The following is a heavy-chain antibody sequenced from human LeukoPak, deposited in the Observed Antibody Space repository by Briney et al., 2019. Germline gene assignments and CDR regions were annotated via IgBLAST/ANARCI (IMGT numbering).Heavy chain of an antibody. V-gene: IGHV1-69*05. Sequence: SVKVSCXASGGTFSSYAISWVRQARGQGLEWMGRIIPIFGTANYAQKFQGRVTITTDESTSTAYMELSSLRSEDTAVYYCARVMGIAAAGTVQYYFDYWGQGTLVTVSS. D-gene: IGHD6-13*01. CDR3: ARVMGIAAAGTVQYYFDY. CDR2: IIPIFGTA. J-gene: IGHJ4*02. CDR1: GGTFSSYA.